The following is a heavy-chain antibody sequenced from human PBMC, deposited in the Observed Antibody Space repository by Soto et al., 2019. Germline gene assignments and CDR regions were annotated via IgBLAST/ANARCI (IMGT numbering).Heavy chain of an antibody. CDR1: GFTFSSYA. CDR2: ISYDGSNK. V-gene: IGHV3-30-3*01. CDR3: ARDSGSYTENAFDI. D-gene: IGHD1-26*01. Sequence: QVQLVESGGGVVQPGRSLRLSCAASGFTFSSYAMHWVRQAPGKGLEWVAVISYDGSNKYYADSVTGRFTISRDNSKNTIYLQMNSLRAKDTAVYYCARDSGSYTENAFDIWGQGTMVTVSS. J-gene: IGHJ3*02.